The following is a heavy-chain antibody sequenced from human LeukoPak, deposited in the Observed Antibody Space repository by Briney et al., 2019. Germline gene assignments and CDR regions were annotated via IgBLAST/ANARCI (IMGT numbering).Heavy chain of an antibody. Sequence: ASVKVSCKASGGTFSIYAISWVRQAPGQGLEWMGGIIPIFGTTNYAQKFQDRVTITADKSTSTAYMELGSLRSEDTAVYYCARVVGLTGYSSSWYSGYYYYMDVWGKGTTVTVSS. CDR3: ARVVGLTGYSSSWYSGYYYYMDV. CDR2: IIPIFGTT. V-gene: IGHV1-69*06. CDR1: GGTFSIYA. D-gene: IGHD6-13*01. J-gene: IGHJ6*03.